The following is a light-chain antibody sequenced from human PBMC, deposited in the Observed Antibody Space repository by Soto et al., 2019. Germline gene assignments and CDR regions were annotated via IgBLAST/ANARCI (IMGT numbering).Light chain of an antibody. V-gene: IGKV1-9*01. CDR2: AAS. Sequence: DIPLTQSPSFLSASVGDRVTITCRASRGISSFLAWYQQKPGKAPKLLIYAASTLQSGVPSRFSGSGSGTEFTLTISSLQPEDFATYYCQQLNSYPLTFGGGTKVEIK. CDR3: QQLNSYPLT. CDR1: RGISSF. J-gene: IGKJ4*01.